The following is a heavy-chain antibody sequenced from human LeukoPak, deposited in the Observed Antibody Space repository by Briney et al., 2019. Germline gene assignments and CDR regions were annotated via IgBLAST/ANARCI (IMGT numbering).Heavy chain of an antibody. Sequence: PGRSLRLSCAASGFTFSSYAMHWVRQAPGKGLEWVSSISSSSSYIYYADSVKGRFTISRDNAKNSLYLQMNSLRAEDTAVYYCAREGGRSSTSCYVYWGQGTLVTVSS. CDR3: AREGGRSSTSCYVY. CDR2: ISSSSSYI. J-gene: IGHJ4*02. CDR1: GFTFSSYA. V-gene: IGHV3-21*01. D-gene: IGHD2-2*01.